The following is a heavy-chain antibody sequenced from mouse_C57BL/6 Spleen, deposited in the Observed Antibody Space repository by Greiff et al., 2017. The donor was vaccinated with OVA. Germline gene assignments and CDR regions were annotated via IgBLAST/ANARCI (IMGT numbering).Heavy chain of an antibody. V-gene: IGHV1-72*01. J-gene: IGHJ4*01. Sequence: QVQLQQPGAELVKPGASVKLSCKASGYTFTSYWMHWVKQRPGRGLEWIGRIDPNSGGTTYNEKFKSKATLTVDKPSSTAYMQISILTSEYTAVYYCAREDDGNYPYYYAMDYWGQGTSVTVSS. D-gene: IGHD2-3*01. CDR3: AREDDGNYPYYYAMDY. CDR1: GYTFTSYW. CDR2: IDPNSGGT.